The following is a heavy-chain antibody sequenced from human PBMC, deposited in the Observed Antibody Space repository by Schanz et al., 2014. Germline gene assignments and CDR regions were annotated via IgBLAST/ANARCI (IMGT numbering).Heavy chain of an antibody. CDR1: GFTFSTYA. Sequence: EVKLLESGGTLVRPGGSLRLSCAASGFTFSTYAMAWVRQAPGKGLEWVSSINTGGDSTYYADSVKGRFTISRDNSRDTVYLQMNSLRADDTAMYYCARGGSGSHYHLDYWGQGTLVNVSS. J-gene: IGHJ4*02. CDR3: ARGGSGSHYHLDY. V-gene: IGHV3-23*01. CDR2: INTGGDST. D-gene: IGHD1-26*01.